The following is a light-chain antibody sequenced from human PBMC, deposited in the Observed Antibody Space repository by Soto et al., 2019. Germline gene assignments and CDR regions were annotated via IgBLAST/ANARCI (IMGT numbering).Light chain of an antibody. CDR2: AAS. CDR3: QQYYSSKWT. J-gene: IGKJ1*01. V-gene: IGKV1-39*01. Sequence: DIQMTQSPSSLSASVGDRVTITSRSSQTISTYLHWFQQKPGKAPNLLIYAASSLQSGVPDRFRGSGSGTDFTLTITSLQAEDVAVYYCQQYYSSKWTFGQGTKVDI. CDR1: QTISTY.